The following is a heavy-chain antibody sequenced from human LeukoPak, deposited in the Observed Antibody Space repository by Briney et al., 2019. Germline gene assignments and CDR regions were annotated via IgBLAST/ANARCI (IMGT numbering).Heavy chain of an antibody. CDR1: GFTVSSNY. CDR3: ARVVIRPYYFDY. Sequence: TGGSLRLSCAISGFTVSSNYMSWVRQAPGKGLEWVSVIYSGGITDYAYSVKGRFTISRDNSKNTLHLQMNNLRAEDTAVYYCARVVIRPYYFDYWGQGTLVTVSS. J-gene: IGHJ4*02. V-gene: IGHV3-66*01. CDR2: IYSGGIT. D-gene: IGHD4-23*01.